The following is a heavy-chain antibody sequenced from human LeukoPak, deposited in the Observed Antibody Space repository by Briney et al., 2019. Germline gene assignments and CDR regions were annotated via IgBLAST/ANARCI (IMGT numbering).Heavy chain of an antibody. CDR2: IYHSGST. CDR1: GYSISSGYY. CDR3: ARGRYGGASL. D-gene: IGHD4-23*01. Sequence: SETLSLTCTVSGYSISSGYYWGWIRQPPGKGLEWIGSIYHSGSTYYNPSLKSRVTISVDTSKNQFSLNLSSVTAADTAMYYCARGRYGGASLWGQGNLVTVSS. V-gene: IGHV4-38-2*02. J-gene: IGHJ4*02.